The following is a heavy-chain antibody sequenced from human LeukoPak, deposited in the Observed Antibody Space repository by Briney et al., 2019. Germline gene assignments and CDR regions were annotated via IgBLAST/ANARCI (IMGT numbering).Heavy chain of an antibody. J-gene: IGHJ4*02. CDR3: ASGGVATTPGPPYFDY. V-gene: IGHV1-69*13. CDR1: GGTFSSYA. Sequence: ASVKVSCKASGGTFSSYAISWVRQAPGQGLEWMGGIIPIFGTANYAQKFQGRVTITADESTSTAYMELSSLRSEDTAVYYCASGGVATTPGPPYFDYWGQGTLVTVSS. CDR2: IIPIFGTA. D-gene: IGHD5-12*01.